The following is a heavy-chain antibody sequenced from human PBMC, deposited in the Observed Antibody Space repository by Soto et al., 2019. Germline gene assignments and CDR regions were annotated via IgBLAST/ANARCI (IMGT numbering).Heavy chain of an antibody. Sequence: GGSLRLSCAASGFIFTSYNMHWVRQAPGKGLQWVAVISYDGTNQYYTDSVKGRFTISRDKSKNTIYLQMHTLISDDSAVYYCARGGEPNDGYYFDSWGQGALVTVSS. CDR3: ARGGEPNDGYYFDS. V-gene: IGHV3-30-3*01. J-gene: IGHJ4*02. D-gene: IGHD3-16*01. CDR2: ISYDGTNQ. CDR1: GFIFTSYN.